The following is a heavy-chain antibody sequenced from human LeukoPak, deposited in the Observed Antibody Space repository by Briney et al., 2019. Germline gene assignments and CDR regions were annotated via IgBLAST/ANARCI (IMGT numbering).Heavy chain of an antibody. Sequence: SGGSLRLSCAASGFTFSTYSMNWVRQAPGKGLEWVSSISSNSRHIYYADSMRGRFTISRDNAKNSLYLQMNSLKPEDTAVYYCARDPSRYCSGGSCLPSGGYWGQGTLVTVSS. V-gene: IGHV3-21*06. D-gene: IGHD2-15*01. CDR3: ARDPSRYCSGGSCLPSGGY. J-gene: IGHJ4*02. CDR2: ISSNSRHI. CDR1: GFTFSTYS.